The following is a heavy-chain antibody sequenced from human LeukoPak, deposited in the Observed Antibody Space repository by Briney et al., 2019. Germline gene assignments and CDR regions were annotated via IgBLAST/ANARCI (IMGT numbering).Heavy chain of an antibody. CDR1: GGSFSGHY. V-gene: IGHV4-34*01. Sequence: KPSETLSLTCAVYGGSFSGHYWSWIRQPPGQGLEWIGEINLGGDTDYSPSLKSRVTISLDTSKNQFSLKLSSVTAADTAVYYCARNYGSGSYYRYWGQGTLVTVSS. D-gene: IGHD3-10*01. CDR2: INLGGDT. J-gene: IGHJ4*02. CDR3: ARNYGSGSYYRY.